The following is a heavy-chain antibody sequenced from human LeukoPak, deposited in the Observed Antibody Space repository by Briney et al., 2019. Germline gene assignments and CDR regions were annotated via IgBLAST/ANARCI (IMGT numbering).Heavy chain of an antibody. CDR2: INHSGST. Sequence: PSETLSLTCAVYGGSFSGYYWSWIRQPPGKGLEWIGEINHSGSTNYNPSLKSRVTISVDTSKNQFSLKLSSVTAADTAVYYCARGSGIWYYYDSRAPKYDPWGQGTLVTVSS. V-gene: IGHV4-34*01. CDR1: GGSFSGYY. CDR3: ARGSGIWYYYDSRAPKYDP. J-gene: IGHJ5*02. D-gene: IGHD3-22*01.